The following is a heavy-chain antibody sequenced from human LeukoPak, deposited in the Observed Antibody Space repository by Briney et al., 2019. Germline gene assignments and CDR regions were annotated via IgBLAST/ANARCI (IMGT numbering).Heavy chain of an antibody. D-gene: IGHD6-19*01. CDR3: AGGGIAVAGNRKYFQH. CDR1: DVSVSIGTYY. J-gene: IGHJ1*01. Sequence: PSETLSLTCTVSDVSVSIGTYYWNWIRQPPGKGLEWIGYIYYSGSTNYNPSLKSRVTMSVDTSKNQFSLKLSSVTAADTAVYYCAGGGIAVAGNRKYFQHWGQGTLVTVSS. V-gene: IGHV4-61*01. CDR2: IYYSGST.